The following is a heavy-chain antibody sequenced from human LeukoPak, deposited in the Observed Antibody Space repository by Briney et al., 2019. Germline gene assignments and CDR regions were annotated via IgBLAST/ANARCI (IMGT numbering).Heavy chain of an antibody. V-gene: IGHV1-46*02. D-gene: IGHD1-1*01. CDR3: ARLTTGTHFDY. J-gene: IGHJ4*02. Sequence: GASVKVSCKASGYTFDTYHIHWVRQAPGQGLEWMGIINPNGGSTSYAQKFQGRVTVTRDTSTSTVYMELSSLGSEDTAVYYCARLTTGTHFDYWGQGALVTVSS. CDR2: INPNGGST. CDR1: GYTFDTYH.